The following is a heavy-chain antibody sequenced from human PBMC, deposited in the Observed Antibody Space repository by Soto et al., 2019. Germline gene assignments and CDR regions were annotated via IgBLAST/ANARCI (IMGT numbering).Heavy chain of an antibody. CDR2: ITDTGGDT. J-gene: IGHJ4*02. CDR1: GTTFGSRA. D-gene: IGHD3-10*01. CDR3: ARGSTDAYPGSRIFLF. V-gene: IGHV3-23*01. Sequence: QAGGSLRLSCVASGTTFGSRAMSWVRQAPGEGLEWVSTITDTGGDTKYADSVRGRFTISRDNSKNTLYLQMSSLRVEDSAVYYCARGSTDAYPGSRIFLFWGRGTLVTVSS.